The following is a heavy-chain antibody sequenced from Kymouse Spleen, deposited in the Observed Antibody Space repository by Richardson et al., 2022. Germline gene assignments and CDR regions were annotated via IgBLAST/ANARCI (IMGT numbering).Heavy chain of an antibody. D-gene: IGHD3-10*01. CDR1: GGSFSGYY. V-gene: IGHV4-34*01. Sequence: QVQLQQWGAGLLKPSETLSLTCAVYGGSFSGYYWSWIRQPPGKGLEWIGEINHSGSTNYNPSLKSRVTISVDTSKNQFSLKLSSVTAADTAVYYCASSYGSGSYGWFDPWGQGTLVTVSS. J-gene: IGHJ5*02. CDR2: INHSGST. CDR3: ASSYGSGSYGWFDP.